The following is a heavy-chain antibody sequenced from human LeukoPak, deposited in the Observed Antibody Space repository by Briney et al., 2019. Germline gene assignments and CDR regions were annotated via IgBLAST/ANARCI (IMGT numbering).Heavy chain of an antibody. CDR1: GFTFSSYG. Sequence: GRSLRLSCAASGFTFSSYGMHWVRQAPGKGQEWVAVIWYDGSNKYYADSVKGRFTISRDNSKNTLYLQMNSLRAEDTAVYYCARGQYQLLYSWFDPWGQGTLVTVSS. V-gene: IGHV3-33*01. CDR3: ARGQYQLLYSWFDP. D-gene: IGHD2-2*01. CDR2: IWYDGSNK. J-gene: IGHJ5*02.